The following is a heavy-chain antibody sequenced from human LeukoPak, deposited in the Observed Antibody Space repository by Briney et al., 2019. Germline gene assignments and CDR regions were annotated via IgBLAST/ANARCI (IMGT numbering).Heavy chain of an antibody. V-gene: IGHV3-48*01. CDR3: ARARPSDY. CDR2: ISSSSSTI. J-gene: IGHJ4*02. CDR1: GFTFSSYS. Sequence: GGSLRLSCAASGFTFSSYSMKWVRQAPGKGLEWVSYISSSSSTIYYADSVKGRFTISRDNAKNTLYLQMNSLRPEDTAVYYCARARPSDYWGQGTLVTVSA.